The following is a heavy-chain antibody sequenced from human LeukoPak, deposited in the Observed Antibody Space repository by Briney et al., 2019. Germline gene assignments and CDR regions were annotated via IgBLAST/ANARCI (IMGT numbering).Heavy chain of an antibody. CDR3: ARDGRFFRSEFYYYYYYYMDV. CDR2: INPSGGST. V-gene: IGHV1-46*01. Sequence: ASVKVSCKASGYTFTSYYMHWVRQAPGQGLEWMGIINPSGGSTSYAQKFQGRVTMTRDMSTSIVYMELSSLRSEDTAVYYCARDGRFFRSEFYYYYYYYMDVWGKGTTVTVSS. CDR1: GYTFTSYY. J-gene: IGHJ6*03. D-gene: IGHD3-3*01.